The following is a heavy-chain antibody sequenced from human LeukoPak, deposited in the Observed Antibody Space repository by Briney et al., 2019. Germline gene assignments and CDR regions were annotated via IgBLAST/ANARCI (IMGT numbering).Heavy chain of an antibody. CDR3: ARYYADVNGYYYYYDY. Sequence: SETLSLTCTVSGASVSSYYWSWIRKPPGKGPEWIGFSAHTGSPSYNPSLKSRVSISVDKSMNHFSLRLTSVTTADTAVYYCARYYADVNGYYYYYDYWGQGTLVTVSS. CDR2: SAHTGSP. J-gene: IGHJ4*02. D-gene: IGHD3-22*01. V-gene: IGHV4-59*02. CDR1: GASVSSYY.